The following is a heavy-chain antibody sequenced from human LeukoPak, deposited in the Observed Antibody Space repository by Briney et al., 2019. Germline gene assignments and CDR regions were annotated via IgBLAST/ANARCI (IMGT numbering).Heavy chain of an antibody. V-gene: IGHV3-74*01. J-gene: IGHJ4*02. CDR2: VSGDGSNT. D-gene: IGHD7-27*01. Sequence: GGSLRLSCAASGFTFSSYWMHWVRQAPGKGLVWVSRVSGDGSNTFYADSVKGRFTISRDNAKNTLYLQMSSLRAEDTAVYYCARELSTGDWGQGTLVTVSS. CDR3: ARELSTGD. CDR1: GFTFSSYW.